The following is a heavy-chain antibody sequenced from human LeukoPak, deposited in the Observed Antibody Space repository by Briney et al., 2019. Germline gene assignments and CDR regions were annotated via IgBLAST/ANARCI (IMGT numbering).Heavy chain of an antibody. D-gene: IGHD5-24*01. CDR2: VKSKSDGGTT. CDR1: GFTFSTAW. V-gene: IGHV3-15*01. J-gene: IGHJ4*02. CDR3: TTEKAGRWLQSIFDY. Sequence: NSGGSLRLSCAASGFTFSTAWMSWVRQAPGKGLEWVGRVKSKSDGGTTDYAAPVKGRFTISRDDSKNTLYLQMNSLKTEDTAVYYCTTEKAGRWLQSIFDYWGQGTLVTVSS.